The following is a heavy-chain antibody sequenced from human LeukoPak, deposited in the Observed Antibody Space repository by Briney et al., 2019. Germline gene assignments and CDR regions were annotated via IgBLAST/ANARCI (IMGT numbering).Heavy chain of an antibody. Sequence: KPSATLSLTCAVSGHSISTGYYWGWLRQPPGTGLEWIGSMSHNRGTYYNPSLKSRVTISMDTSKNQISLRLTSVTAADTAVYYCASYYASGVSAYNYYGMDVWGKGTTVTVSS. V-gene: IGHV4-38-2*01. CDR1: GHSISTGYY. CDR2: MSHNRGT. CDR3: ASYYASGVSAYNYYGMDV. D-gene: IGHD3-10*01. J-gene: IGHJ6*04.